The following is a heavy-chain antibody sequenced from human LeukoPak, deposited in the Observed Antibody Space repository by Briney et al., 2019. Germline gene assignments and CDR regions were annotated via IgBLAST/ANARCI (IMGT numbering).Heavy chain of an antibody. CDR2: IYHSGST. Sequence: RSSETLSLTCTVSGGSISSGGYYWSWIRQPPGKGLEWIGYIYHSGSTYYNPSLKSRVTISVDRSKNQFSLKLSSVAAADTAVYYCARDHGYSGYDSLSPPGYWGQGTLVTVSS. J-gene: IGHJ4*02. D-gene: IGHD5-12*01. CDR3: ARDHGYSGYDSLSPPGY. V-gene: IGHV4-30-2*01. CDR1: GGSISSGGYY.